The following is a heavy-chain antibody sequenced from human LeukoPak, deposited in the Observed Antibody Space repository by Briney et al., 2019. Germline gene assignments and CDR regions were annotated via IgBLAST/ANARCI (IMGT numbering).Heavy chain of an antibody. D-gene: IGHD2-2*01. CDR2: IYYSGST. V-gene: IGHV4-59*01. Sequence: PSETLSLTCTVSGGSISSYYWSWIRQPPGKGLEWIGYIYYSGSTNYNPSLKSRVTISVDTSKNQFSLKLSSVTAADTAVYYCARAGSYSSSTSCYGGRWFDPWGQGTLVAVSS. CDR3: ARAGSYSSSTSCYGGRWFDP. CDR1: GGSISSYY. J-gene: IGHJ5*02.